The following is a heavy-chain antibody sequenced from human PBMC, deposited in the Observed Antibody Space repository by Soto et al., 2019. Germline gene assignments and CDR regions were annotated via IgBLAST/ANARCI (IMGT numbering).Heavy chain of an antibody. CDR1: GGSVSSGSYY. J-gene: IGHJ6*02. D-gene: IGHD4-4*01. CDR3: ARTYCTTTACQAHGIDV. V-gene: IGHV4-61*01. Sequence: SETLSLTCTVSGGSVSSGSYYWTWSRQPPGQGLEWLVYIYYSETTNYNPPLKSRITISVDTSGNQFSLKLSSVTAADTAVYFWARTYCTTTACQAHGIDVWGQGTTVTVSS. CDR2: IYYSETT.